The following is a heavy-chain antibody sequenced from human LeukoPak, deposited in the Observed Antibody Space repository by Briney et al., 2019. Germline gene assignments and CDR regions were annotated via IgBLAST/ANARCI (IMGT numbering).Heavy chain of an antibody. CDR1: GYTFTSYA. V-gene: IGHV1-3*01. D-gene: IGHD3-3*01. Sequence: ASVKVSCKASGYTFTSYAMHWVRQAPGQRLEWMGWINAGNGNTKYSQKFQGRVTITRDTSASTAYMELSSLSSEGTAVYYCANGPGYYDFWSGRGDWFDPWGQGTLVTVSS. CDR3: ANGPGYYDFWSGRGDWFDP. J-gene: IGHJ5*02. CDR2: INAGNGNT.